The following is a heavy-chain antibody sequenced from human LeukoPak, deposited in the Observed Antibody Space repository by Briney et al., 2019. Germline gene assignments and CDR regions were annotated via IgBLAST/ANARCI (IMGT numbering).Heavy chain of an antibody. D-gene: IGHD2-15*01. V-gene: IGHV1-69*05. J-gene: IGHJ6*03. CDR3: ASFSKAASRGDYYYYMDV. CDR1: GGTFSSYA. Sequence: SVKVSCKASGGTFSSYAISWVRQAPGQGLEWMGGIIPIFGTVNYAQKFQGRVTITTDESTSTAYMELSSLRSEDTAVYYCASFSKAASRGDYYYYMDVWGKGTTVTVSS. CDR2: IIPIFGTV.